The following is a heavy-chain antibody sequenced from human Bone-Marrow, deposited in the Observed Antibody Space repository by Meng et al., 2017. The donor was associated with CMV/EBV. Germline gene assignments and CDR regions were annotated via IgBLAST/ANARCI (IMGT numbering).Heavy chain of an antibody. V-gene: IGHV4-34*01. CDR1: GGSFSGYY. CDR2: INHSGST. CDR3: ARDPGNWNYVRYFDL. Sequence: SGTLSLTCAVYGGSFSGYYWSWIRQSPGKGLEWIGEINHSGSTTYNPSLKSRVTISVDTSKNQFSLKLSSVTAADTAVYYCARDPGNWNYVRYFDLWGRGTLVTVSS. J-gene: IGHJ2*01. D-gene: IGHD1-7*01.